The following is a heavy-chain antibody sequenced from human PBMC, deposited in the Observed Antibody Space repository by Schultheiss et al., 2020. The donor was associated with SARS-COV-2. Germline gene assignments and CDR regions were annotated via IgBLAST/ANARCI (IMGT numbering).Heavy chain of an antibody. Sequence: SQTLSLTCTVSGGSISSYYWSWIRQPPGKGLEWIGRIYTSGSTNYNPSLKSRVTMSVDTSKNQFSLKLSSVTAADTAVYYCASPYYYDSSGYYWWGQGTLVTVSS. CDR1: GGSISSYY. D-gene: IGHD3-22*01. V-gene: IGHV4-4*07. CDR2: IYTSGST. CDR3: ASPYYYDSSGYYW. J-gene: IGHJ4*02.